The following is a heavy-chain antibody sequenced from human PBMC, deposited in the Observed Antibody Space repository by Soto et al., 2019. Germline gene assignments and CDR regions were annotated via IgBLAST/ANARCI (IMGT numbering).Heavy chain of an antibody. Sequence: ASVKVSCKASGYTFTSYGISWVRQAPGQGLEWMGWISAYNGNTNYAQKLQGWVTMTRDTSISTAYMELSRLRSDDTAVYYCARDAGSPDLYYYYYMDVWGKGTTVTVSS. J-gene: IGHJ6*03. D-gene: IGHD2-2*01. CDR2: ISAYNGNT. CDR1: GYTFTSYG. V-gene: IGHV1-18*01. CDR3: ARDAGSPDLYYYYYMDV.